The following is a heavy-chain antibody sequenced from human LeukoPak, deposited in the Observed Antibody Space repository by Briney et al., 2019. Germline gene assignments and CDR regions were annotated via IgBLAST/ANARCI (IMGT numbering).Heavy chain of an antibody. CDR2: ISSSSSTI. V-gene: IGHV3-48*04. Sequence: GGSLRLSCAASGFTFSSYSMNWVRQAPGKGLEWVSYISSSSSTIYYADSVKGRFTISRDNAKNSLYLQMNSLRAEDTAVYYCASLTLYSGYVGFDYWGQGNLVTVSS. J-gene: IGHJ4*02. D-gene: IGHD5-12*01. CDR3: ASLTLYSGYVGFDY. CDR1: GFTFSSYS.